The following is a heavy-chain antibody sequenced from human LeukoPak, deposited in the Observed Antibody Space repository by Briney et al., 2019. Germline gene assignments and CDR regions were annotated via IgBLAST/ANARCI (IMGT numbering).Heavy chain of an antibody. Sequence: GGSLRLSCAASGFTVSSNAMNWVRQAPGKGLEWVSAINGGGGTKYYADSVKGRFTISRDNSKNTLYLQMNRLRAKDTAVYYGAKDPCYDILTGGAGYFDYWGQGTLVTVSS. D-gene: IGHD3-9*01. CDR3: AKDPCYDILTGGAGYFDY. V-gene: IGHV3-23*01. CDR2: INGGGGTK. CDR1: GFTVSSNA. J-gene: IGHJ4*02.